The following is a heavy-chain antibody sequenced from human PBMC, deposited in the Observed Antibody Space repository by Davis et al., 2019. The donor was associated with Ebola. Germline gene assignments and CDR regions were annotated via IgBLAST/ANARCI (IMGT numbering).Heavy chain of an antibody. V-gene: IGHV3-23*01. CDR2: ISGSGGNT. CDR1: GFTFSSYA. J-gene: IGHJ2*01. Sequence: GESLKISCAASGFTFSSYAMSWVRQAPGKGLEWVSAISGSGGNTYYADSVKGRFTISRDNSKNTLYLQMNSLRAEDTAVYYCARGGFDLWGRGTLVTVSS. CDR3: ARGGFDL.